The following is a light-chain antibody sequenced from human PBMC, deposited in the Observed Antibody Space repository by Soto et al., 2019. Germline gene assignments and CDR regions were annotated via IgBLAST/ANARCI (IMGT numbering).Light chain of an antibody. CDR3: QQYVSSPWA. Sequence: EIVLAQSPGTLSLSPGERATLSGRDSQSVTTSFLAWYQPKPGQAPRLXIYGASRRATGIPERFTCSGAGTECTLTISRLEPEDFAVDDCQQYVSSPWAFGQGTQVDIK. CDR2: GAS. J-gene: IGKJ1*01. V-gene: IGKV3-20*01. CDR1: QSVTTSF.